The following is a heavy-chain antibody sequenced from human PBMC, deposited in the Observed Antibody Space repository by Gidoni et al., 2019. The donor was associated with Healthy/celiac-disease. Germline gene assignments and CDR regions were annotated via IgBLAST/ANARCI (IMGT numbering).Heavy chain of an antibody. Sequence: QLVESGGGLVQPGGSLRLSCAASGFTFSGYWMSWVRQAPGKGLEWVANIKQDGSEKYYVDSVKGRFTISRDNAKNSLYLQMNSLRAEDTAVYYCARGYSSSFFAFDIWGQGTMVTVSS. V-gene: IGHV3-7*03. CDR3: ARGYSSSFFAFDI. D-gene: IGHD6-13*01. CDR2: IKQDGSEK. CDR1: GFTFSGYW. J-gene: IGHJ3*02.